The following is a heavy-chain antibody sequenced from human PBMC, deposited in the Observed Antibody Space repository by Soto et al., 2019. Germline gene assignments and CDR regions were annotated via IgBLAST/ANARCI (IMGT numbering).Heavy chain of an antibody. J-gene: IGHJ4*02. D-gene: IGHD4-17*01. CDR3: AKDGTTVTTLPDY. Sequence: QVQLVESGGGVVQPGRSLRLSCAASGFTFSSYGMHWVRQAPGKGLEWVAVISYDGSNKYYADSVKGRFTISRDNSKNTLYLQMNSLRAEDTAVYYCAKDGTTVTTLPDYWGQGTLVTVSS. CDR1: GFTFSSYG. V-gene: IGHV3-30*18. CDR2: ISYDGSNK.